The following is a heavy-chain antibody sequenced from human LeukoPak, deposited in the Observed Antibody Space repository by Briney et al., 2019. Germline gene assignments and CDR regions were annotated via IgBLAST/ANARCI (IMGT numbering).Heavy chain of an antibody. Sequence: ASVKVSCKASGYTFTSYYMHWVRQAPGQGLEWMGIINPSGGSTSYAQKFQGRVTMTRDTSTSTVYMELSSLRSEDTAVYYCVSYCGGDCYSGSFDYWGQGTLVTVSS. D-gene: IGHD2-21*02. CDR2: INPSGGST. J-gene: IGHJ4*02. CDR3: VSYCGGDCYSGSFDY. V-gene: IGHV1-46*01. CDR1: GYTFTSYY.